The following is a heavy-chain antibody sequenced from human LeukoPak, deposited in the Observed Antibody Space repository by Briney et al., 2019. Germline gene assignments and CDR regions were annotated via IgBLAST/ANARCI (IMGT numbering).Heavy chain of an antibody. J-gene: IGHJ4*02. Sequence: GESLKISCKGSGYSFTSYWIGWVRQMPGKGLEWMGIIYPGDSDTRYSPSFQGQVTISADKSISTAYMELSSLRSEDTAVYYCATVTMSPDLPTGLGSFDYWGQGTLVTVSS. CDR3: ATVTMSPDLPTGLGSFDY. V-gene: IGHV5-51*01. D-gene: IGHD3-22*01. CDR2: IYPGDSDT. CDR1: GYSFTSYW.